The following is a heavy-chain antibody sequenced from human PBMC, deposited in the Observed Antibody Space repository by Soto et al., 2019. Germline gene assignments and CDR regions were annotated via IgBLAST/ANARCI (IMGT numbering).Heavy chain of an antibody. Sequence: GESLKISCKGSGYSFTSYWIGWVRQMPGKGLEWMGIIYPGDSDTRNSPSFQGQVTISADNFISTAYLQWSSLKASDTSMYYCARLEKYCSSTSCIPSDWFDPWGQGTLVTVSS. D-gene: IGHD2-2*01. CDR1: GYSFTSYW. CDR2: IYPGDSDT. J-gene: IGHJ5*02. CDR3: ARLEKYCSSTSCIPSDWFDP. V-gene: IGHV5-51*01.